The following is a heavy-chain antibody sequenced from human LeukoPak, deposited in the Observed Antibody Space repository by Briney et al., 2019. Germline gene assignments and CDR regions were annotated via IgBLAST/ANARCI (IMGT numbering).Heavy chain of an antibody. J-gene: IGHJ5*02. D-gene: IGHD6-19*01. Sequence: SETLSLTCTVSGYSISSGYYWGWIRQPPGKGLEWIGSIYYSGSTYYNPSLKSRVTISVDTSKNQFSLKLSSVTAADTAVYYCARRAFSRGRGYSGYGGYGSGWYVVYWFDPWGQGTLVTVSS. V-gene: IGHV4-38-2*02. CDR3: ARRAFSRGRGYSGYGGYGSGWYVVYWFDP. CDR2: IYYSGST. CDR1: GYSISSGYY.